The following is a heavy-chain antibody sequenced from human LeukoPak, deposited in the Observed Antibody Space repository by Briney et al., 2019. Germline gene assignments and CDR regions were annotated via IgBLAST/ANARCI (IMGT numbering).Heavy chain of an antibody. V-gene: IGHV3-48*03. CDR2: ISSSGSTI. CDR1: GFTFSSYE. Sequence: GGSLRLSCAASGFTFSSYEMNWVRQAPGKGLEWVSYISSSGSTIYYADSVKGRFTISRDNAKNSLYLQMNSLRAEDTAVYYCARDRGGYKPYYMDVWGKGTTVTVSS. J-gene: IGHJ6*03. CDR3: ARDRGGYKPYYMDV. D-gene: IGHD5-24*01.